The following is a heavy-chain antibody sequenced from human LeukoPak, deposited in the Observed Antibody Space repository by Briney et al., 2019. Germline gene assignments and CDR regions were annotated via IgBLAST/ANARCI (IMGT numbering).Heavy chain of an antibody. CDR3: AREMDGGDQDY. CDR2: INPSGGNT. Sequence: ASVKVSCKASGYTFTSYYMHWVRQAPGQGLEWMGIINPSGGNTNYAQKFQGRVTMTRDTSTSTVYMEQSSLRSEDTAVYYCAREMDGGDQDYWGQGTLVTVSS. V-gene: IGHV1-46*03. D-gene: IGHD2-21*02. J-gene: IGHJ4*02. CDR1: GYTFTSYY.